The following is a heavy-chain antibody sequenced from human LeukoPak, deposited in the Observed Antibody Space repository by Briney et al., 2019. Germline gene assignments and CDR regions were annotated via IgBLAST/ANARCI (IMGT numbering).Heavy chain of an antibody. V-gene: IGHV1-69*13. Sequence: PRAPVKVSCKASGGTFSSYAISWVRQAPGQGLEWMGGIIPIFGTANYAQKFQGRVTITADESTSTAYMELSSLRSEDTAVYYCARNYYDSSGYYFIPNFDYWGQGTLVTVSS. CDR1: GGTFSSYA. D-gene: IGHD3-22*01. CDR3: ARNYYDSSGYYFIPNFDY. CDR2: IIPIFGTA. J-gene: IGHJ4*02.